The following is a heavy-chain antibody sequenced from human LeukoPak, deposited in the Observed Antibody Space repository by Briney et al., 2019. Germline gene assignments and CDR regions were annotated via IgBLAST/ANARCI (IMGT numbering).Heavy chain of an antibody. V-gene: IGHV4-61*02. Sequence: SQTLSLTCTVSGGSISSGSYYWSWIRQPAGKGLEWIGRIYTSGSTNYNPSLKSRVTISVDTSKNQFSLKLSSATAADTAVYYCASTPASLSAEGYWGQGTLVTISS. D-gene: IGHD6-19*01. CDR3: ASTPASLSAEGY. CDR1: GGSISSGSYY. CDR2: IYTSGST. J-gene: IGHJ4*02.